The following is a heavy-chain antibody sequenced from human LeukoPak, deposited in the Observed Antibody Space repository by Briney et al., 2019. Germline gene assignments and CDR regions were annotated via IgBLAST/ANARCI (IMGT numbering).Heavy chain of an antibody. CDR3: ERDLVEMATIALDY. J-gene: IGHJ4*02. CDR1: GGSISSYY. CDR2: IYTSGST. Sequence: RPSETLSLXCTVSGGSISSYYWSWIRQPAGKGLEWIGRIYTSGSTNYNPSLKSRVTMSVDTSKNQFSLKLSSVTAADTAVYYCERDLVEMATIALDYWGQGTLVTVSS. V-gene: IGHV4-4*07. D-gene: IGHD5-24*01.